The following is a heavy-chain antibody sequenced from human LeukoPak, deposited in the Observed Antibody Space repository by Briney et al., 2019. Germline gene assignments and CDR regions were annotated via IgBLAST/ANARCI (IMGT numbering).Heavy chain of an antibody. J-gene: IGHJ4*02. CDR3: ARDPAATSWFDY. D-gene: IGHD2-2*01. Sequence: GGSLRLSCAASGFTFSSYSMNWVRQAPGKGPEWVSSISSSSSYIYYADSVKGRFTISRDNAKNSLYLQMNSLRAEDTAVYYCARDPAATSWFDYWGQGTLVTVSS. V-gene: IGHV3-21*01. CDR1: GFTFSSYS. CDR2: ISSSSSYI.